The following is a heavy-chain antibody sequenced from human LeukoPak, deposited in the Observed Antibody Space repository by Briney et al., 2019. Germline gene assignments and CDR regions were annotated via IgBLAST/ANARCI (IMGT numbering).Heavy chain of an antibody. CDR2: VYGSGST. CDR1: GDFISGYY. D-gene: IGHD3-16*01. J-gene: IGHJ4*02. CDR3: ARGGFGIPLDH. V-gene: IGHV4-59*01. Sequence: PSETLSLTCTVSGDFISGYYWSWIRQPPGKGLEWIGYVYGSGSTRYHFSLKSRVTISADTSKTQYSLKLSSVTTADTAVYYCARGGFGIPLDHWGQGSPVTVSS.